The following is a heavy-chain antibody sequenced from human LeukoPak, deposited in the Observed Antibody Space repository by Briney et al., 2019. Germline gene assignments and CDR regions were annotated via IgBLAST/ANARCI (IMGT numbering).Heavy chain of an antibody. CDR1: GFNFIDYS. CDR3: ARDHRYAFDN. CDR2: IGICSGNT. J-gene: IGHJ4*01. V-gene: IGHV3-48*01. D-gene: IGHD5-12*01. Sequence: GGSLRLSCAASGFNFIDYSMNWVRQAPGKGLEWISYIGICSGNTKYADSVKGRFTISRDKARNSLYLQMNSLRVEDTAMYYCARDHRYAFDNWGHGTLVTVSS.